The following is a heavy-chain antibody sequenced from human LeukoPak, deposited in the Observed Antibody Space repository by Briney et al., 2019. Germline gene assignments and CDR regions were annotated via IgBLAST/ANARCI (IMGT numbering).Heavy chain of an antibody. D-gene: IGHD6-13*01. J-gene: IGHJ5*02. V-gene: IGHV3-9*01. CDR1: GFTFDDYA. CDR3: AKDRRGFWQQLVGNWFDP. CDR2: IGWNSGGI. Sequence: GRSLRLSCAASGFTFDDYAMHWVRQAPGKGLEWVSGIGWNSGGIVYADSVKGRFTISRDNAKKSLYLQMNSLGAEDTAVYYCAKDRRGFWQQLVGNWFDPWGQGTLVTVSS.